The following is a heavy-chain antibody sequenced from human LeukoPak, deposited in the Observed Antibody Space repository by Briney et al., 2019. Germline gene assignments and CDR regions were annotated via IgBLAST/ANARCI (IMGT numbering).Heavy chain of an antibody. CDR3: ARTAGWLRTTHYFDY. V-gene: IGHV4-59*01. J-gene: IGHJ4*02. CDR2: IYYSGST. CDR1: GGSISSYY. Sequence: PSETLSLTCTVSGGSISSYYWSWIRQPPGKGLEWIGYIYYSGSTNYNPSLKSRVTISVDTSKNQFSLKLSSVTAADTAVYYCARTAGWLRTTHYFDYWGQGTLVTVSS. D-gene: IGHD5-12*01.